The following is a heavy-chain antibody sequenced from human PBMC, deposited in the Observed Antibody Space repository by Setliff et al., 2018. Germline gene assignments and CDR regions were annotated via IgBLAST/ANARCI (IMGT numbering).Heavy chain of an antibody. Sequence: GGSLRLSCEASGFTFNTYGMHWVRQAPGKGLEWVAFIRYDGSNKYYADSVKGRFTISRDNSKNTLYLQMNSLRAEDTAVYSCARTTGYRLEGDFDYWGQGTLVTVSS. CDR3: ARTTGYRLEGDFDY. J-gene: IGHJ4*02. D-gene: IGHD1-1*01. CDR2: IRYDGSNK. V-gene: IGHV3-30*02. CDR1: GFTFNTYG.